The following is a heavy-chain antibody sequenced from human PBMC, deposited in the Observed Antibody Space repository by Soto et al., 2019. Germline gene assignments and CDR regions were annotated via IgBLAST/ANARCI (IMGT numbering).Heavy chain of an antibody. V-gene: IGHV4-39*01. Sequence: SETLSLTCTVSGGSISSSSYYWGWILQPPGKGLELIGSIYYSGSTYYNPSLKSRFTISLDTSKNQFSLNLSSVTAADAAVYYCARGDHYDFWSGPPSNWFDPWGQGTLVTVSS. CDR1: GGSISSSSYY. D-gene: IGHD3-3*01. CDR3: ARGDHYDFWSGPPSNWFDP. CDR2: IYYSGST. J-gene: IGHJ5*02.